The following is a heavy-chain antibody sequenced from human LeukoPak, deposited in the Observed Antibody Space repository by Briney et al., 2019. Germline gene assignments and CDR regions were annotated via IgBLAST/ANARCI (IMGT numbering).Heavy chain of an antibody. CDR2: IYYSGST. CDR3: ARGDGYNVDY. Sequence: SETLSLTCTVSGGSISSGGNYWRWIRQHPGKGLEWIGYIYYSGSTYYSPSLKSRLTISVDTSKNKFSLKLSSVTAADTAVYYCARGDGYNVDYWGQGTLVTVSS. J-gene: IGHJ4*02. V-gene: IGHV4-31*03. CDR1: GGSISSGGNY. D-gene: IGHD5-24*01.